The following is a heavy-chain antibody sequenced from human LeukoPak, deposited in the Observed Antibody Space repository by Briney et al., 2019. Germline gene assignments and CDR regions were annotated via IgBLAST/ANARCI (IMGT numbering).Heavy chain of an antibody. CDR3: ARAGELYNWFDP. J-gene: IGHJ5*02. CDR2: IHYSGTT. D-gene: IGHD1-26*01. Sequence: SETLSLTCTVSGGSISSGDYYWSWIRQHPGKGLEWIGYIHYSGTTFYNPSLKSRLTISIDASKNQFSLRLSSVTAADTAVYYCARAGELYNWFDPWGQGTLVTVSS. V-gene: IGHV4-30-4*08. CDR1: GGSISSGDYY.